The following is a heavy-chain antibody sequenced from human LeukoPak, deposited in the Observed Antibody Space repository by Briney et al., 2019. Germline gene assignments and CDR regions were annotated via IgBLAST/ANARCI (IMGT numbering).Heavy chain of an antibody. CDR1: GGSISSYY. CDR3: ARKGGYYDSSGYYYDYDAFDI. J-gene: IGHJ3*02. V-gene: IGHV4-39*07. CDR2: IYYSGST. D-gene: IGHD3-22*01. Sequence: SETLSLTCTVSGGSISSYYWGWIRQPPGKGLEWIGSIYYSGSTYYNPSLKSRVTISVDTSKNQFSLKLSSVTAADTAVYYCARKGGYYDSSGYYYDYDAFDIWGQGTMVTVSS.